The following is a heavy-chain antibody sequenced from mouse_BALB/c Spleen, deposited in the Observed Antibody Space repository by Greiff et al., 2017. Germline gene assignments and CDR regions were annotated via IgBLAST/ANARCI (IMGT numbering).Heavy chain of an antibody. CDR1: GYSITSDYA. D-gene: IGHD1-2*01. J-gene: IGHJ3*01. CDR3: ARSRPSLLRRGFAY. V-gene: IGHV3-2*02. Sequence: EVKLQESGPGLVKPSQSLTLTCTVTGYSITSDYAWNWIRQFPGNKLEWMGYISYSGSTSYNPSLKSRISITRDTSKNQFFLQLNSVTTEDTATYYCARSRPSLLRRGFAYWGQGTLVTVSA. CDR2: ISYSGST.